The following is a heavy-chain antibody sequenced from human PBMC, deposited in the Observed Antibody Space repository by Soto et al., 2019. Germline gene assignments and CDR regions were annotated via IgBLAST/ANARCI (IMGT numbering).Heavy chain of an antibody. CDR1: GGSINIDHYH. CDR2: IHYTGSI. V-gene: IGHV4-30-4*01. CDR3: ARRASMGYCSGGSCYSVNYFDY. D-gene: IGHD2-15*01. J-gene: IGHJ4*02. Sequence: PSETLSLTCTVSGGSINIDHYHWTWIRQTPGKGLEWIGYIHYTGSISYNPSLQSRLTISVDTSKNQFSLKLTSVTAADTAVYYCARRASMGYCSGGSCYSVNYFDYWGQGTLVTVSS.